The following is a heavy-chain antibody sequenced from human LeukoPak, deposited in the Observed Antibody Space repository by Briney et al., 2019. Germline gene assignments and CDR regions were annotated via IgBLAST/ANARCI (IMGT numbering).Heavy chain of an antibody. Sequence: SQTLSLTCTVSGGSINSGSYYWSWIRQPAGKGLECIGRIYTSGSTDYNPSLKSRVTISLDTSKNQISLKLTSVTAADTAVYYRARDGAATDAFDIWGQGTKVTVSS. V-gene: IGHV4-61*02. CDR2: IYTSGST. CDR1: GGSINSGSYY. J-gene: IGHJ3*02. CDR3: ARDGAATDAFDI.